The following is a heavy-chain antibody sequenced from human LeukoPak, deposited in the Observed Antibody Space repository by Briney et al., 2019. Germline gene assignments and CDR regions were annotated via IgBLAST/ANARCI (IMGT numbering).Heavy chain of an antibody. D-gene: IGHD3-22*01. Sequence: ASETLSLTCAVSGYSISSGYYWGWIRPPPGKGLEWIGSIYHSGSTYYNPSLKSRVTMSVDTSKNQFSLKLSSVTAADTALFYCASSTSYYYDTSGYFEYWGQGILVTVSS. CDR1: GYSISSGYY. V-gene: IGHV4-38-2*01. CDR3: ASSTSYYYDTSGYFEY. J-gene: IGHJ4*02. CDR2: IYHSGST.